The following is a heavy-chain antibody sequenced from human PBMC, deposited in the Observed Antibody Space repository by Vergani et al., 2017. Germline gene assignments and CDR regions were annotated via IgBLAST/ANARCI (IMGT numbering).Heavy chain of an antibody. CDR3: AKGKYYYDSSGYGAFDY. Sequence: EVQLVESGGGLVKPGGSLRLSCAASGFTFSSYSMNWVRQAPGKGLEWVSLISWDGGSTYYADSVKGRFTISRDNSKNSLYLQMNSLRAEDTALYYCAKGKYYYDSSGYGAFDYWGQGTLVTVSS. CDR1: GFTFSSYS. D-gene: IGHD3-22*01. V-gene: IGHV3-43D*04. CDR2: ISWDGGST. J-gene: IGHJ4*02.